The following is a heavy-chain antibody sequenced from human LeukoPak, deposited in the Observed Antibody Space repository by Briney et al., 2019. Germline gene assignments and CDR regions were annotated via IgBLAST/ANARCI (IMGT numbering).Heavy chain of an antibody. Sequence: ASVKVSCNASGYTFTGYYMHWVRQAPGQGLEWMGWINPNSGGTNYAQKFQGRVTMTRDTSISTAYMELSRLRSDDTAVYYCASSGPTIFGVVILDAFDIWGQGTMVTVSS. CDR3: ASSGPTIFGVVILDAFDI. CDR2: INPNSGGT. V-gene: IGHV1-2*02. CDR1: GYTFTGYY. J-gene: IGHJ3*02. D-gene: IGHD3-3*01.